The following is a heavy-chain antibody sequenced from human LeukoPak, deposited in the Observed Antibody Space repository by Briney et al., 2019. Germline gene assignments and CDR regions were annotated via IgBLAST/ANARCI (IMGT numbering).Heavy chain of an antibody. CDR3: AKDGREGAFDV. D-gene: IGHD1-26*01. CDR2: ISGDGVNT. V-gene: IGHV3-43*01. Sequence: GGSLRLSCAASGFTFDDFTMHWVRHPPGKGLGWVSLISGDGVNTYYSDSVKGRFTISRDNSKNSLYLQMNSLTTEDIAFYYCAKDGREGAFDVWGQGTLVTVSS. J-gene: IGHJ3*01. CDR1: GFTFDDFT.